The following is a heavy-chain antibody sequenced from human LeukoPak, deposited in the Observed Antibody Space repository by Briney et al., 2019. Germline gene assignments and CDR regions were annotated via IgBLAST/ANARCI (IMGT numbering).Heavy chain of an antibody. D-gene: IGHD1-26*01. CDR2: IAQDGAEA. Sequence: GGSLRLSCAASGFTFTSYWMAWVRQAPGKGLEWVANIAQDGAEAVYADSVRGRFSISRDNAKNSLYLQMNNLRAEDTAVYYCSNGIYRDSYWGQGTQVTVSS. CDR3: SNGIYRDSY. V-gene: IGHV3-7*01. CDR1: GFTFTSYW. J-gene: IGHJ4*02.